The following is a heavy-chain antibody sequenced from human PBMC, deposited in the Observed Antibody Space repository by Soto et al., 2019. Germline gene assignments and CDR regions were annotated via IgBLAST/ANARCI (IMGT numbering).Heavy chain of an antibody. CDR3: ARDNYDILTGYYFGWFDP. CDR2: INAGNSDT. J-gene: IGHJ5*02. CDR1: GYTFINFA. Sequence: ASVKVSCKASGYTFINFAIHWVRQAPGQRLEWMGWINAGNSDTKYSQKFQGRVTLTTDTSTSTAYMELRSLRSDDTAVYYCARDNYDILTGYYFGWFDPWGQGTLVTVSS. D-gene: IGHD3-9*01. V-gene: IGHV1-3*01.